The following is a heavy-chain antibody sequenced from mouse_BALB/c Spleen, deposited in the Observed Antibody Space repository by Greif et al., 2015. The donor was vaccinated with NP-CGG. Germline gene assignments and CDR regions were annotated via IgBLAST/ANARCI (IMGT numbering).Heavy chain of an antibody. CDR1: GYTFTDYV. J-gene: IGHJ4*01. Sequence: VQLQQSGPELVKPGASVKMSCKASGYTFTDYVISWVKQRTGQGLEWIGEIYPGSGSTYYNEKFKGKATLTADKSSNAAYMQLSSLTSEDSAVYFCARSRLLLRNYYAMDYWGQGTSVTVSS. D-gene: IGHD1-1*01. CDR2: IYPGSGST. V-gene: IGHV1-77*01. CDR3: ARSRLLLRNYYAMDY.